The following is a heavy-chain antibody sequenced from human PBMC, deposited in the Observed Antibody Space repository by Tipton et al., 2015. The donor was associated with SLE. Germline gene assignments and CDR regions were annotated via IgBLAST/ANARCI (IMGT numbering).Heavy chain of an antibody. Sequence: SGFTFSSYGMHWVRQAPGKGLEWVAFIRYDGSKKYYADSVKGRFTISRDNSKNTLYLQMNSLRTEDTAVYYCARVIVVPPSDAFDIWGQGTMVTVSS. CDR2: IRYDGSKK. J-gene: IGHJ3*02. V-gene: IGHV3-30*02. CDR3: ARVIVVPPSDAFDI. D-gene: IGHD2-21*01. CDR1: GFTFSSYG.